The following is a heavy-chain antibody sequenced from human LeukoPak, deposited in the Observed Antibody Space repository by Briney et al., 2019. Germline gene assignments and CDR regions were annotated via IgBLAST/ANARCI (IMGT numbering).Heavy chain of an antibody. Sequence: PSETLSLTCTVSGGSISNYYWSWVRQPPGKGLEWIGYIYYSGTTNYNPSLKSRVTISVDTSKNQFSLKLNSVTAADTAVYYCARGVYIAAAQYGYWGQGTLVTVSS. CDR1: GGSISNYY. CDR2: IYYSGTT. J-gene: IGHJ4*02. V-gene: IGHV4-59*01. CDR3: ARGVYIAAAQYGY. D-gene: IGHD6-13*01.